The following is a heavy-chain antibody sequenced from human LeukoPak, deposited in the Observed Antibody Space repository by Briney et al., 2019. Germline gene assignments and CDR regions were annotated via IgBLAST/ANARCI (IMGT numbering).Heavy chain of an antibody. CDR1: GGSFSGYY. Sequence: PSETLSLTCAVYGGSFSGYYWSWIRQPPGKGLEWIGEINHSGSTNYNPSLKSRVTISVDTSKNQFSLKLSSVTAADTAVYYCARGRYGYSWLDPWGQGTLVTVSS. CDR2: INHSGST. CDR3: ARGRYGYSWLDP. V-gene: IGHV4-34*01. J-gene: IGHJ5*02. D-gene: IGHD5-18*01.